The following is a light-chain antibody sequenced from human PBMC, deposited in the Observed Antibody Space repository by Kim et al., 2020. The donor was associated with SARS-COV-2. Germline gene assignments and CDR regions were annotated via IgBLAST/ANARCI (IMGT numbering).Light chain of an antibody. CDR2: ATY. V-gene: IGKV1-39*01. Sequence: DIQMTQSPSSLSASVGDRVTITCRASQTINSLLNWYQQKPGKAPKLLIYATYSLQSGVPSRFRGSGSGTDFTLTISSLQPEDFATYYCQQSFSFPRTFGGGTKV. J-gene: IGKJ4*01. CDR3: QQSFSFPRT. CDR1: QTINSL.